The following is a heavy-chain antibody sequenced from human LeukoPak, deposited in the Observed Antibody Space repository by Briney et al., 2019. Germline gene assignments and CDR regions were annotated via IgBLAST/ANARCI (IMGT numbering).Heavy chain of an antibody. J-gene: IGHJ6*02. CDR1: GFTFSSYA. Sequence: GGSLRLSCAASGFTFSSYAITWVRQAPGKGLEWVSAVSSNGAKTYYADSVKGRFTISRDNYKNMVFLQMNSLRAEDTAVYYCARDSGYYDILTGAPIYYYYGMDVWGQGTTVTVSS. D-gene: IGHD3-9*01. V-gene: IGHV3-23*01. CDR3: ARDSGYYDILTGAPIYYYYGMDV. CDR2: VSSNGAKT.